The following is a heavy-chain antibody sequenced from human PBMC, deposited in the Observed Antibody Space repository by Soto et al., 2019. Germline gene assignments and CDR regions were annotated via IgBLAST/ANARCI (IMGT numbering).Heavy chain of an antibody. J-gene: IGHJ3*02. CDR3: HVGYYYDSSGPGRDAFDI. CDR2: INAGNGNT. Sequence: ASVKVSCKASGYTFTSYAMHWVRQAPGQRLEWMGWINAGNGNTKYSQKFQGRVTITRDTSASTAYMELSSLRSEDTAVYYCHVGYYYDSSGPGRDAFDIWGQGTMVTVSS. CDR1: GYTFTSYA. D-gene: IGHD3-22*01. V-gene: IGHV1-3*01.